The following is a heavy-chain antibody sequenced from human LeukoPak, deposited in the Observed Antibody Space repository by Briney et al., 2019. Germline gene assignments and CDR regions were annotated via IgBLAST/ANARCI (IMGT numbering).Heavy chain of an antibody. J-gene: IGHJ6*02. V-gene: IGHV1-8*01. CDR1: GYTFTSYD. Sequence: ASVKVSCKASGYTFTSYDINWVRQATGQGLEWMGWMNPNSGNTGYAQKFQGRVTMTRSTSISIAYMELSSLRSEDTAVYYCARDHYYYYGMDVWGQGTTVTVSS. CDR3: ARDHYYYYGMDV. CDR2: MNPNSGNT.